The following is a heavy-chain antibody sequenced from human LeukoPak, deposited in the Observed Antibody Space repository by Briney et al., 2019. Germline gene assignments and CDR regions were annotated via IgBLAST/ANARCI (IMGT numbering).Heavy chain of an antibody. Sequence: GGSLRLSCAASGFTFSDNYMSWIRQAPGKGLEWVSYISGSSSYTNYVDSVKGRFTISRDNAKNSLYLQMNSLRAEDTAVYYCARIGVHYYGSGTYYNALSGWFAPWAQETRVTVSS. D-gene: IGHD3-10*01. J-gene: IGHJ5*02. V-gene: IGHV3-11*03. CDR1: GFTFSDNY. CDR3: ARIGVHYYGSGTYYNALSGWFAP. CDR2: ISGSSSYT.